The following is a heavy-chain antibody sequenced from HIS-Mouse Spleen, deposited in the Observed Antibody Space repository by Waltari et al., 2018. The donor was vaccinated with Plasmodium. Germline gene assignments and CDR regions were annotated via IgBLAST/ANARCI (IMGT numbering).Heavy chain of an antibody. CDR1: GFTFSRHS. CDR3: ARDRSAAALLGY. J-gene: IGHJ4*02. V-gene: IGHV3-21*01. D-gene: IGHD6-13*01. CDR2: ISSSSSYI. Sequence: EVQLVESGVGLVKPGGSLRLSCSASGFTFSRHSMNWVRQAPGKGLEWVSSISSSSSYIYYADSVKGRFTISRDNAKNSLYLQMNSLRAEDTAVYYCARDRSAAALLGYWGQGTLVTVSS.